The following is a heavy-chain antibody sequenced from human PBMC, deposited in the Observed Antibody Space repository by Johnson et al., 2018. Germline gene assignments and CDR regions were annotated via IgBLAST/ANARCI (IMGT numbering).Heavy chain of an antibody. J-gene: IGHJ6*03. Sequence: EVQLVESGGGLVQPCRSLRLSCIVSGFNFGDYAMHWVPQPPGKGLEWVSGISWHGSNVDYADSVEGRFTISRDNAKNSLYLEMNNLRPEDTALYYCAEGNDYEGAGSVHYMDGCGNGTTVTVSS. D-gene: IGHD3-10*01. CDR1: GFNFGDYA. V-gene: IGHV3-9*01. CDR3: AEGNDYEGAGSVHYMDG. CDR2: ISWHGSNV.